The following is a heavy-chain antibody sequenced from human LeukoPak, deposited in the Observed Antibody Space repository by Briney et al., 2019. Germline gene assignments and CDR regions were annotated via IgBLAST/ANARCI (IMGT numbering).Heavy chain of an antibody. D-gene: IGHD6-19*01. V-gene: IGHV3-23*01. CDR2: ISGSGGST. CDR1: GFTFSSYA. J-gene: IGHJ5*02. Sequence: GGSLRLSCAASGFTFSSYAMSWVRQAPGKGLEWVSAISGSGGSTYYADSVKGRFTISRDNSKNTLYLQMNSLRAEDTAVYYCAKVYSSGWYVGWFDPWGQGTLVTVSS. CDR3: AKVYSSGWYVGWFDP.